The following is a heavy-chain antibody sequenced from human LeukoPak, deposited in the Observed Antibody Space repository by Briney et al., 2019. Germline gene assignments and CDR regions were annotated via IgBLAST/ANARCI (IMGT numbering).Heavy chain of an antibody. Sequence: GGSLRLSCAASGFTFSSYAMHWVRQAPGKGPEWVAVISYDGSNKYYADSVKGRFTISRDNSKNTLYLQMNSLRAEDTALYYCVRDLGYEYSTSSPPAYWGQGTLVTVSS. J-gene: IGHJ4*02. CDR1: GFTFSSYA. V-gene: IGHV3-30-3*01. D-gene: IGHD6-6*01. CDR3: VRDLGYEYSTSSPPAY. CDR2: ISYDGSNK.